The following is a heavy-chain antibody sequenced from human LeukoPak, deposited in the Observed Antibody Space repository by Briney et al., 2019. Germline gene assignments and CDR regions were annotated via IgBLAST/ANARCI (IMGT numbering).Heavy chain of an antibody. J-gene: IGHJ3*02. CDR1: GYTFTGYY. CDR2: INPNSGGT. V-gene: IGHV1-2*02. CDR3: ARQAQAKLDAFDI. D-gene: IGHD1-1*01. Sequence: ASVKVSCKASGYTFTGYYMHWVRQAPGQGLEWMGWINPNSGGTNYAQKFQGRVTMTRDTSISTAYMVLSRLRSDDTAVYYCARQAQAKLDAFDIWGQGTMVTVSS.